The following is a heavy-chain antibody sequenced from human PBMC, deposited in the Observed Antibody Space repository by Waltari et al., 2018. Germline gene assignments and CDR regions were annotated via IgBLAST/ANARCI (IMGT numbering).Heavy chain of an antibody. CDR2: MGGNGEYR. J-gene: IGHJ1*01. D-gene: IGHD3-16*01. Sequence: EVQLKESGGKVIQPGGSLRLTCEASGFSFSNNAMSLVRQAPGKGLEWVSVMGGNGEYRSYADSVRGRFTISRDNSKNTLYLQMDSLRADDTAVYFCVKYGFGGVLSHWGQGTLVIVSS. V-gene: IGHV3-23*01. CDR3: VKYGFGGVLSH. CDR1: GFSFSNNA.